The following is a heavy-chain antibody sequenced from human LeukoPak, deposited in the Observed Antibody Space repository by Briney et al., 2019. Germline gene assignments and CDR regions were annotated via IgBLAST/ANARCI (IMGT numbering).Heavy chain of an antibody. J-gene: IGHJ4*02. CDR1: GFTISNYG. Sequence: GRSLRLSCAASGFTISNYGMHWVRQAPGKGLEWVAFISIDGSNKYYADSVKDRFTISRDNSENTLYLRMNSLRVEDTAVYYCASASTSRPRFFDSWGQGTLVTVSS. V-gene: IGHV3-30*03. CDR2: ISIDGSNK. D-gene: IGHD2-21*01. CDR3: ASASTSRPRFFDS.